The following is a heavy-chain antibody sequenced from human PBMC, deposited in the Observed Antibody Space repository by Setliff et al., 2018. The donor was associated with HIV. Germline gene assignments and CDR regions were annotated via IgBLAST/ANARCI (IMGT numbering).Heavy chain of an antibody. Sequence: SETLSLTCTVSGGSISSHYWSWIRQPPGKGLEWIAYIYYSGTTSYNPSLKSRVTISVDTSKNQFSLKMSSVTAAGTAIYYCARAGVVVTATRLEYWGQGTLVTVSS. D-gene: IGHD2-21*02. CDR2: IYYSGTT. J-gene: IGHJ4*02. CDR3: ARAGVVVTATRLEY. V-gene: IGHV4-59*08. CDR1: GGSISSHY.